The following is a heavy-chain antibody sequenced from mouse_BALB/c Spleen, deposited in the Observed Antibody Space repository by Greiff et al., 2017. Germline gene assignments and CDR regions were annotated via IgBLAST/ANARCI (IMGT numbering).Heavy chain of an antibody. CDR1: GYSFTGYN. V-gene: IGHV1-39*01. CDR2: IDPYYGGT. CDR3: ARDSSGSAWFAY. Sequence: EVQLQQSGPELEKPGASVKISCKASGYSFTGYNMNWVKQSNGKSLEWIGNIDPYYGGTSYNQKFTGKAQLTVDTSSSTAYMQFSSLTTEDSAIYYCARDSSGSAWFAYWGQGTLVTVSA. J-gene: IGHJ3*01. D-gene: IGHD3-2*01.